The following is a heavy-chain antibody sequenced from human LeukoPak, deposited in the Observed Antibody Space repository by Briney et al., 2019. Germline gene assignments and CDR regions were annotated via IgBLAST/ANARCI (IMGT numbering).Heavy chain of an antibody. D-gene: IGHD6-13*01. CDR1: GFTFSTYA. V-gene: IGHV3-23*01. J-gene: IGHJ4*02. Sequence: GSVRPSCAASGFTFSTYAMNWVRQAPGKGLEWVSGISGSGGTTYYADSVKGRFTISRDNSKNTLYLQMNYLRAEDTALYYCAKNIAAPTTPFDYWGQGTLVTVSS. CDR3: AKNIAAPTTPFDY. CDR2: ISGSGGTT.